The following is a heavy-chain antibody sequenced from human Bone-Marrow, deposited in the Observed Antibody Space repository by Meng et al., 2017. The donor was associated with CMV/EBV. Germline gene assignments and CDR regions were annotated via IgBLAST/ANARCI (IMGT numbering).Heavy chain of an antibody. CDR3: ARDRIDWELNYGMDV. CDR2: IIPILGIA. J-gene: IGHJ6*02. Sequence: SVKVSCKASGGTFSSYAISWVRQAPGQGLEWMGGIIPILGIANYAQKFQGRVTITADKSTSTAYMELSSLRSDDTAVYYCARDRIDWELNYGMDVWGQGTTVTVSS. CDR1: GGTFSSYA. V-gene: IGHV1-69*10. D-gene: IGHD1-26*01.